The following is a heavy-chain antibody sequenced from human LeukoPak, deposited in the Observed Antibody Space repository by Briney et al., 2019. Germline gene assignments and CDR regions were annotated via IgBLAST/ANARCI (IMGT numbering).Heavy chain of an antibody. Sequence: GGSLRLSCAASGFTFDDYAMHWVRQAPGKGLEWVSGISWNSGSTYYADSVKGRFTISRDNSKNTLYLQMNSLRAEDTAVYYCARVYSAALDYWGQGTLVTVSS. J-gene: IGHJ4*02. D-gene: IGHD6-6*01. CDR2: ISWNSGST. CDR3: ARVYSAALDY. CDR1: GFTFDDYA. V-gene: IGHV3-9*01.